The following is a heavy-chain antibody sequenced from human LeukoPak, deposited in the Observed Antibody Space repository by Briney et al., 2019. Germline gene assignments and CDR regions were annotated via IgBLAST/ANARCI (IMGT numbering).Heavy chain of an antibody. Sequence: GESLKISCKGPGYSFTSYWISWVRQMPGKGLEWMGRIDPSDSYTNYSPSFQGHVTISADKSISTAYLQWSSLKASDTAMYYCATSPPVVGDYANWFDPWGQGTLVTVSS. CDR1: GYSFTSYW. D-gene: IGHD4-17*01. V-gene: IGHV5-10-1*01. J-gene: IGHJ5*02. CDR2: IDPSDSYT. CDR3: ATSPPVVGDYANWFDP.